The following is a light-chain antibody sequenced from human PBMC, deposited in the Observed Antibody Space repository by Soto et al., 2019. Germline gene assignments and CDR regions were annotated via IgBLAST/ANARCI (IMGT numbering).Light chain of an antibody. J-gene: IGLJ2*01. V-gene: IGLV1-40*01. Sequence: QAVVTQPPSVSGAPGQRVTISCTGSSSNIGAGYDVHWYQQLPGTAPKLLIYKNINRPSGVPDRFSGSKSGTSASLAITGLQADDEADYYCQSYDSSLSGGVFGGGTKLTVL. CDR2: KNI. CDR1: SSNIGAGYD. CDR3: QSYDSSLSGGV.